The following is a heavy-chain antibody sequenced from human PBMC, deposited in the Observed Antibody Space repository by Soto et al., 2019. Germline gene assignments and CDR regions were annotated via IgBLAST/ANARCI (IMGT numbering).Heavy chain of an antibody. CDR2: IIPIFGTA. D-gene: IGHD5-18*01. Sequence: ASVKVSCKASGGSFTYTLSWVRQAPGQGLEWMGGIIPIFGTANYAQKFQGRVTITADESTKTAYMELSTLRSEDTTVYYCARLHSHGTYGMDVWGQGTTVTVSS. J-gene: IGHJ6*02. CDR1: GGSFTYT. CDR3: ARLHSHGTYGMDV. V-gene: IGHV1-69*13.